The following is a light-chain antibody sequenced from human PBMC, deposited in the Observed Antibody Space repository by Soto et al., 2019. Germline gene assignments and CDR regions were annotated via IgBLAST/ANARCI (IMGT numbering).Light chain of an antibody. CDR1: NIGSKS. CDR3: QVWDSGTDQGV. V-gene: IGLV3-21*04. J-gene: IGLJ3*02. Sequence: SYELTQPPSVSVAPGKRATITCGGNNIGSKSVHWYQQEPGQAPVLVIYYDSARPSGIPERFSGSNSGNTATLTISRVEAGDEADYYCQVWDSGTDQGVFGGGTKLTVL. CDR2: YDS.